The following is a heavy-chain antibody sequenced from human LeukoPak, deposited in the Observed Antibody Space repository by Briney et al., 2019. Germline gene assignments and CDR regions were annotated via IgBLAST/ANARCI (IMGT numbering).Heavy chain of an antibody. CDR3: ARDSRYDSSGHAP. J-gene: IGHJ5*02. CDR1: GGSIISDSYY. CDR2: AYYTGSA. D-gene: IGHD3-22*01. Sequence: PSETLSLTCAVYGGSIISDSYYWAWIRQPPGKGLEWIGSAYYTGSAYYNPSLKSRVTISVDTSKSQFSLKLNSVTAADTAVYYCARDSRYDSSGHAPWGQGSLVTVSS. V-gene: IGHV4-39*07.